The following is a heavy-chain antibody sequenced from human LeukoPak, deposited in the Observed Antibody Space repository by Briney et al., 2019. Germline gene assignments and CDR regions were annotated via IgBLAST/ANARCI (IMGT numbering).Heavy chain of an antibody. D-gene: IGHD3-22*01. CDR2: ISAYNGNT. CDR1: GYTFTNYG. V-gene: IGHV1-18*01. CDR3: ARDSNYYYDSSGYNDYFDF. Sequence: ASVKVSCKTSGYTFTNYGVSWVRQAPGQGLEWMGWISAYNGNTKYAHEFQGRVTMTTDTSTNTAYMELKSLRSDDTAVYFCARDSNYYYDSSGYNDYFDFWGQGTLVTVSS. J-gene: IGHJ4*02.